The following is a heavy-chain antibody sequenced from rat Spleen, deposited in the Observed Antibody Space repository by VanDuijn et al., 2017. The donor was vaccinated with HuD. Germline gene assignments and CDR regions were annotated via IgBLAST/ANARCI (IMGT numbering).Heavy chain of an antibody. D-gene: IGHD1-1*01. CDR3: ARHVSYCPDA. CDR1: GYTFTSYD. CDR2: INSGSGGT. V-gene: IGHV1-60*01. J-gene: IGHJ4*01. Sequence: QVQLQQSGAELTKPGSSVKISCKASGYTFTSYDISWIKQRPGQALEWFGAINSGSGGTDYNEKFKGKSTLTVDKSSSTAFMQLNSLTPEDTAVYYCARHVSYCPDAWGQGASVTVSS.